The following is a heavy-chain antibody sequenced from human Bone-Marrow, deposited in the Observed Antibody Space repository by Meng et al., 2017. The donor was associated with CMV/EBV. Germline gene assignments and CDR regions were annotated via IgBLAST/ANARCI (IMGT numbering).Heavy chain of an antibody. Sequence: GESLKISCAASEFTFSSLWMTWVRQAPGKGLEWVANINQDQSQKNYVDSVRGRFTISRDNAKNSLFLQMNSLRGEDTAVYYCARVAAAGRGVDVWGQGTTVTVSS. CDR1: EFTFSSLW. V-gene: IGHV3-7*04. J-gene: IGHJ6*02. CDR2: INQDQSQK. CDR3: ARVAAAGRGVDV. D-gene: IGHD6-13*01.